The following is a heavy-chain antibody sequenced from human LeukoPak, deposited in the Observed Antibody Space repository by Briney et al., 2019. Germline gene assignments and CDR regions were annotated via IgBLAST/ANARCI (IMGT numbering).Heavy chain of an antibody. CDR3: ARDRTVVVAAMPNWFDP. D-gene: IGHD2-15*01. Sequence: GTSLRLSCAASGFMFHEFGMHWVRQSPGKGLEWLAVMFYDGNNKYYADPVRGRFTISRDVSTNTLYLQMTSLRPNDTAVYYCARDRTVVVAAMPNWFDPWGQGTLVTVSS. J-gene: IGHJ5*02. CDR2: MFYDGNNK. CDR1: GFMFHEFG. V-gene: IGHV3-33*01.